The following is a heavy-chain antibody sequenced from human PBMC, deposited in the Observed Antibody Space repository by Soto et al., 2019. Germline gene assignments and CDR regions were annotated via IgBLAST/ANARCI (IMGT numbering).Heavy chain of an antibody. CDR3: ARSMIEWFGELFWIRFDP. J-gene: IGHJ5*02. Sequence: SETLSLTCTVSGGSISSYYWSWIRQPPGKGLEWIGYIYYSGSTNYNPSLKSRVTISVDTSKNQFSLKLSSVTAADTAVYYCARSMIEWFGELFWIRFDPWGQGTLVTVSS. V-gene: IGHV4-59*08. CDR2: IYYSGST. D-gene: IGHD3-10*01. CDR1: GGSISSYY.